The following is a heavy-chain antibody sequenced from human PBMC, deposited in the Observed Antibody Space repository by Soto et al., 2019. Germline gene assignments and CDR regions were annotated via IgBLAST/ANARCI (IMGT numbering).Heavy chain of an antibody. CDR1: GYTFTSYD. J-gene: IGHJ5*02. CDR3: ARGRGYCSGGSCYWFDP. CDR2: MNPNSGNT. D-gene: IGHD2-15*01. Sequence: ASVKVSCKASGYTFTSYDINWVRQATGQGLEWMGWMNPNSGNTGYAQKFQGRVTMTRNTPISTAYMELSSLRSEDTTVYYCARGRGYCSGGSCYWFDPWGQGTLVTVSS. V-gene: IGHV1-8*01.